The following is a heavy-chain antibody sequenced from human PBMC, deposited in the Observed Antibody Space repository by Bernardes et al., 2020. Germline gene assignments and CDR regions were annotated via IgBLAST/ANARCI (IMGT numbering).Heavy chain of an antibody. V-gene: IGHV4-59*01. D-gene: IGHD2-15*01. CDR1: GGSISTYY. J-gene: IGHJ6*02. Sequence: SETLSLTCTVSGGSISTYYWSWIRQTPGKGLEWIGHIYYNGKTSYNPSLKSRVTISVDTSKNDFTLNLSPVTAADTAVYYCARDLYGGWGVWGQGNTVTVSS. CDR2: IYYNGKT. CDR3: ARDLYGGWGV.